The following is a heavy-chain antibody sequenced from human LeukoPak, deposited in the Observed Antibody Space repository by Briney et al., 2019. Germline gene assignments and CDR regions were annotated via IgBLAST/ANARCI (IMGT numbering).Heavy chain of an antibody. J-gene: IGHJ3*02. V-gene: IGHV3-9*01. CDR1: GFTFDDYA. CDR3: AKGRYSSSWSYDAFDI. D-gene: IGHD6-13*01. CDR2: ISWNSGSI. Sequence: GRSLRLSCAASGFTFDDYAMPWVRQAPGKGLEWVSGISWNSGSIGYADSVKGRFTISRDNAKNSLYLQMNSLRAEDTALYYCAKGRYSSSWSYDAFDIWGQGTMVTVSS.